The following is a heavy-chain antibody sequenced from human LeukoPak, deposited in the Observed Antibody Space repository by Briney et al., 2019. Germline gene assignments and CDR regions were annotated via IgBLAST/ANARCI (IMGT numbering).Heavy chain of an antibody. Sequence: SETLSLTCTVSGGSVTSGFYYWSWIRQPPGKGLEWIGHVYYSGSTNYNPSLKSRVTISVDTSKNQFSLKVSSVTAADTAVYYCARAAQTIGYCRGTTCRYYYFDYWGQGTLVTVSS. CDR1: GGSVTSGFYY. CDR2: VYYSGST. CDR3: ARAAQTIGYCRGTTCRYYYFDY. V-gene: IGHV4-61*01. D-gene: IGHD2-2*01. J-gene: IGHJ4*02.